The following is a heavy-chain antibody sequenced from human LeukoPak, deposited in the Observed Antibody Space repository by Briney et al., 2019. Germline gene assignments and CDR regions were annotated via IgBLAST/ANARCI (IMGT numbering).Heavy chain of an antibody. CDR3: ARGPPPDFDY. CDR1: GGSISSSSYY. Sequence: SETLSLTCTVSGGSISSSSYYWGWIRQPPGKGLEWIGSIYYSGSTYYNPSLKSRVTISVDTSKNQFSLKLSSVTAADTAVYYCARGPPPDFDYWGQGTLVTVSS. V-gene: IGHV4-39*07. CDR2: IYYSGST. J-gene: IGHJ4*02.